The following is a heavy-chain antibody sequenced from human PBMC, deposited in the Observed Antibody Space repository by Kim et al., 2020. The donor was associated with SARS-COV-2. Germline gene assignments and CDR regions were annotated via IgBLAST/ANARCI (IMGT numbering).Heavy chain of an antibody. CDR2: IYYSGST. CDR3: ARATMITFGGVIDHFDF. D-gene: IGHD3-16*02. CDR1: GGSISSGGYY. J-gene: IGHJ4*02. Sequence: SETLSLTCTVSGGSISSGGYYWSWIRQHPGKGLEWIGYIYYSGSTYYNPSLKSRVTISVDTSKNQFSLKLSSVTAADTAVYYCARATMITFGGVIDHFDFWGQGTPVTVSS. V-gene: IGHV4-31*03.